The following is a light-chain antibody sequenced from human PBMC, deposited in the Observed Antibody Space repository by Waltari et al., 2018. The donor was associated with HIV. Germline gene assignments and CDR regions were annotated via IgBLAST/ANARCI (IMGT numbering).Light chain of an antibody. CDR1: QSVSSF. CDR3: QQRSDWPRLT. CDR2: DAS. Sequence: EIVLTQSPATLSLSLGARATLSCRASQSVSSFLAWFQKKPGQDPRLLISDASTSATGIPASVSGSGFGTDFTLTSSSLGPEDFAVYYCQQRSDWPRLTFGGGTKVEIK. V-gene: IGKV3-11*01. J-gene: IGKJ4*01.